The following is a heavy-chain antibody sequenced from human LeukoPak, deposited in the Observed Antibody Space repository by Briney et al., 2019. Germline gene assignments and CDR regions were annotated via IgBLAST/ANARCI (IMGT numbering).Heavy chain of an antibody. V-gene: IGHV3-21*01. J-gene: IGHJ6*03. CDR3: ATTSNYFYYYYYYMDV. CDR1: GFTFSSYS. CDR2: ISSSSSYI. Sequence: GGSLRLSCAASGFTFSSYSMNWVRQAPGKGLEWVSSISSSSSYIYYADSVKGRFTISRDNAKNSLYLQMNSLRAEDTAVYYCATTSNYFYYYYYYMDVWGKGTTVTVSS. D-gene: IGHD4-11*01.